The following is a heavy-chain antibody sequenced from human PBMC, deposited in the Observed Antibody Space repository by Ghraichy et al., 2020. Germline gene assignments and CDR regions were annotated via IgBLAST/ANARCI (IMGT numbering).Heavy chain of an antibody. CDR1: GATFSSYA. D-gene: IGHD6-19*01. CDR2: IIPIFGTA. J-gene: IGHJ4*02. V-gene: IGHV1-69*13. Sequence: SVKVSCKASGATFSSYAISWVRQAPGQGLEWMGGIIPIFGTANYAQKFQGRVTITADESTSTAYMELSSLRSEDTAVYYCARGRIAVASFDYWGQGTLVTVSS. CDR3: ARGRIAVASFDY.